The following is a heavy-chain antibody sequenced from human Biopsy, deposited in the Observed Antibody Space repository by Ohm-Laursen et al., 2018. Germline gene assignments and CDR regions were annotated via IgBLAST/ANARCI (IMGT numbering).Heavy chain of an antibody. CDR2: IYHSGIT. CDR3: ARVEGEQLINSGMGV. Sequence: SETLSLTWTVSGGAISTDGYYWSWIRQHPGKGLEWIAYIYHSGITFSNPSLGSRITISVNTSANRFSLSLTSVTAADTAVYYCARVEGEQLINSGMGVWGQGTTVTVSS. CDR1: GGAISTDGYY. J-gene: IGHJ6*02. D-gene: IGHD1-1*01. V-gene: IGHV4-31*02.